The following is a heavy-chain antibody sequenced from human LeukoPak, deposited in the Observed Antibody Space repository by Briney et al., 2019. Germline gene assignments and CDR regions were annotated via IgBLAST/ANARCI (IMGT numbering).Heavy chain of an antibody. CDR3: AREVGGLVVVAATSPASFGNWFDP. CDR1: GGTFSSYA. D-gene: IGHD2-15*01. V-gene: IGHV1-69*13. CDR2: IIPIFGTA. J-gene: IGHJ5*02. Sequence: ASVKVSCKASGGTFSSYAISWVRQAPGQGLEWMGGIIPIFGTANYAQKFQGRVTITADESTSTAYMELSSLRSEDTAVYYCAREVGGLVVVAATSPASFGNWFDPWGQGTLVTVSS.